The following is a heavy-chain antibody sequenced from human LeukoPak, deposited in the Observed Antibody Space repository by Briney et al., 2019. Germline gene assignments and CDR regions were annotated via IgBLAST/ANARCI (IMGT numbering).Heavy chain of an antibody. CDR3: ARGRRDGYNY. J-gene: IGHJ4*02. CDR2: ISTTGTTI. V-gene: IGHV3-48*04. D-gene: IGHD5-24*01. Sequence: PGGSLRLSCAASGFSFSNAWMNWVRQAPGKGLEWVSYISTTGTTIYYSDFVRGRFTISRDNARNSLFLQMSSLRAEDTAVYYCARGRRDGYNYWGQGTLVTVSS. CDR1: GFSFSNAW.